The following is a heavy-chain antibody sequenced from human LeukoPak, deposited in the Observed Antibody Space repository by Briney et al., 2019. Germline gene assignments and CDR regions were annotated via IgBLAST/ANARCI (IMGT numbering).Heavy chain of an antibody. CDR3: ARHYGSGSYYTPWDY. J-gene: IGHJ4*02. D-gene: IGHD3-10*01. CDR2: INHSGST. Sequence: KTSETLSLTCAVYGGSFSGYYWSWIRQPPGKGLEWIGEINHSGSTNYNPSLKSRVTISVDTSKNQFSLKLSSVTAADTAVYYCARHYGSGSYYTPWDYWGQGTLVTVSS. V-gene: IGHV4-34*01. CDR1: GGSFSGYY.